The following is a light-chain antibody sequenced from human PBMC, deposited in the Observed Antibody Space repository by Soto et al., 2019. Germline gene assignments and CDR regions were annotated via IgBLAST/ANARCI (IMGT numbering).Light chain of an antibody. V-gene: IGKV1-5*01. CDR3: QQYKNYLT. Sequence: DIQLTKSPSTLSASVGDRVTFTCRASQGVSIWLAWYQQKPGKAPKLLISGASTLESGVPSRFSGSGSGTEFTLTISSLQPDDFATYYCQQYKNYLTFGQGTKVEIK. J-gene: IGKJ1*01. CDR1: QGVSIW. CDR2: GAS.